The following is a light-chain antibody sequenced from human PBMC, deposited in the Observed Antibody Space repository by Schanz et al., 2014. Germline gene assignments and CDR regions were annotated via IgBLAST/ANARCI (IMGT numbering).Light chain of an antibody. CDR3: QQYGSSLEAMYT. CDR2: YAS. V-gene: IGKV3-20*01. Sequence: EIVLTQSPGTLSLSPGERATLSCRASQSLRSNSLAWYQLRPGQAPRLLIHYASARATGTPDRFSGSGSGTDFTLTISSLEPEDFAVYYCQQYGSSLEAMYTFGQGTKLEIK. CDR1: QSLRSNS. J-gene: IGKJ2*01.